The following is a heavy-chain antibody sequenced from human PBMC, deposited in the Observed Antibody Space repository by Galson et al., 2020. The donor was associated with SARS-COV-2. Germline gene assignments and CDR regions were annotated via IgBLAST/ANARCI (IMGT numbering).Heavy chain of an antibody. CDR1: GFTFSSYS. CDR2: ISSSSSTI. V-gene: IGHV3-48*01. CDR3: ARFRYYYESSGPGYMDV. Sequence: GESLKISCAASGFTFSSYSMNWVRQAPGKGLEWVSYISSSSSTIYYADSVKGRFTISRDNAKNSLYLQMNSLRAEDTAVYYCARFRYYYESSGPGYMDVWGKGTTVTISS. D-gene: IGHD3-22*01. J-gene: IGHJ6*03.